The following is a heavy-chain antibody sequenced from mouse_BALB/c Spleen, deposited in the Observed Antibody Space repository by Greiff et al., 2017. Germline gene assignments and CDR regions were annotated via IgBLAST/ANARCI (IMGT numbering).Heavy chain of an antibody. V-gene: IGHV1S22*01. CDR1: GYTFTSYW. Sequence: LQQPGSELVRPGASVKLSCKASGYTFTSYWMHWVKQRHGQGLEWIGNIYPGRGSTNYDEKFKSKGTLTVDTSSSTAYMHLSSLTSEDSAVYYCTRSGLFLSFDYWGQGTTLTVSS. CDR3: TRSGLFLSFDY. J-gene: IGHJ2*01. D-gene: IGHD1-3*01. CDR2: IYPGRGST.